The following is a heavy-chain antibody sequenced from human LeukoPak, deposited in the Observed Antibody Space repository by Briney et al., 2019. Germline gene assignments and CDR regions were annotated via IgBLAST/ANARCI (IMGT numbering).Heavy chain of an antibody. D-gene: IGHD5-18*01. J-gene: IGHJ4*02. Sequence: ESLKISCKGSGYTFIRFWIGWVRQMPGKGLEWMGIIYPGDSETRYSPSFQGQVAISVDKSISTAYLQWSSLKASDTAVYYCATGGIYSSNFDYWGQGTLVTVSS. CDR2: IYPGDSET. V-gene: IGHV5-51*01. CDR1: GYTFIRFW. CDR3: ATGGIYSSNFDY.